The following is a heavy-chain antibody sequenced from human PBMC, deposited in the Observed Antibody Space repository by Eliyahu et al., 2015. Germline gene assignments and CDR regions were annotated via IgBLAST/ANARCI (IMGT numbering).Heavy chain of an antibody. J-gene: IGHJ4*02. CDR3: ARECRSHSGYDACSEY. D-gene: IGHD5-12*01. V-gene: IGHV3-33*01. Sequence: QVQLVESGGGVVQPGKSLRLSCAASGFTFSIYGMHWVRQAPGKGLEWVALIWYDGRTRSYADSVKGRFTISRDTSKNTLYLQMNSLRAEDTAVYYCARECRSHSGYDACSEYWGQGTLVTVSS. CDR1: GFTFSIYG. CDR2: IWYDGRTR.